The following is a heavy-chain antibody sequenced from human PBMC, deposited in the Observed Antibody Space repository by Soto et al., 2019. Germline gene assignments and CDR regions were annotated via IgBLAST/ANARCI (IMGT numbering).Heavy chain of an antibody. Sequence: GASVKVSCKVSGYTLTGKSMHWVRQSPGKGLEWMGGFDPEDAETFYAQKFQGRVTMTEDSSTDTAYMELTNLTSADTAIYFCTSLIPYFDICWKGTPVTVSS. CDR2: FDPEDAET. V-gene: IGHV1-24*01. J-gene: IGHJ4*02. CDR3: TSLIPYFDI. CDR1: GYTLTGKS.